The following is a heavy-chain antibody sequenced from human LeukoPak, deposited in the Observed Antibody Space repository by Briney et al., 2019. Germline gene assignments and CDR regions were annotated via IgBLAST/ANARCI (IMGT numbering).Heavy chain of an antibody. D-gene: IGHD6-6*01. CDR3: ASAYSSSSGPRDAFDI. V-gene: IGHV4-39*07. Sequence: SETLSLPCPVSGGSISSSSYYLGLIRQPPGEGLGWVGSIYYSGSTNYNPSLKSRVTISVDTSKNQFSLKLSSVTVADTAVYYCASAYSSSSGPRDAFDIWGQGTMVTVSS. J-gene: IGHJ3*02. CDR2: IYYSGST. CDR1: GGSISSSSYY.